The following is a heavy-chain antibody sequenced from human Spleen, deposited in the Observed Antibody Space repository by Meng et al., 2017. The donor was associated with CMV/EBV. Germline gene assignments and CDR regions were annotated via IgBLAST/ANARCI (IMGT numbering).Heavy chain of an antibody. V-gene: IGHV3-30*02. CDR2: IRYDGSNK. CDR3: AKGKAYYDSSGYYYVDYGMDV. CDR1: GFTFSSYG. Sequence: GGSLRLSCAASGFTFSSYGMHWVRQAPGKGLEWVAFIRYDGSNKYYADSVKGRFTISRDNSKNTLYLQMNSLRAKDTAVYYCAKGKAYYDSSGYYYVDYGMDVWGQGTTVTVSS. D-gene: IGHD3-22*01. J-gene: IGHJ6*02.